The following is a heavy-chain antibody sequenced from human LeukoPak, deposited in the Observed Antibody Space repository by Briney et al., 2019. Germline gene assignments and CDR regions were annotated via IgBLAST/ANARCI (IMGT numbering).Heavy chain of an antibody. CDR3: ARDRPQQWLVRGQRGYYYYMDV. D-gene: IGHD6-19*01. CDR2: ISSGSNYI. Sequence: GGSLRLSCIASGFTLSSYEMSWIRQAPGKGLEWVSSISSGSNYIYYADSVKGRFTISRDIAKNSLYLQMNSLRAEDTAVYYCARDRPQQWLVRGQRGYYYYMDVWGKGTTVTISS. CDR1: GFTLSSYE. V-gene: IGHV3-21*01. J-gene: IGHJ6*03.